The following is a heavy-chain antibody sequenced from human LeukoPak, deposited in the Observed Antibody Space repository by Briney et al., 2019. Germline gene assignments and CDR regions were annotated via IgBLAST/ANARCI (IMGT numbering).Heavy chain of an antibody. CDR3: AREKVAAAETFFDY. V-gene: IGHV3-20*04. CDR2: INWNGGST. D-gene: IGHD6-13*01. J-gene: IGHJ4*02. CDR1: GFTFDDYG. Sequence: GGSLRLSCAASGFTFDDYGMSWVRQAPGKGLEWVSGINWNGGSTGYADSVKGRFTISRDNAKNSLYLQMNSLRAEDTALYYCAREKVAAAETFFDYWGQGTLVTVSP.